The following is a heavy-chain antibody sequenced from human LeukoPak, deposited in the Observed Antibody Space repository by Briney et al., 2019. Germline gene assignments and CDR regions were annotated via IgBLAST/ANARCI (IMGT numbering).Heavy chain of an antibody. CDR2: TYYRSKWYN. CDR3: AGARSLRSWLLKPILRIGFDY. V-gene: IGHV6-1*01. CDR1: GDSVSSNSAA. J-gene: IGHJ4*02. D-gene: IGHD3-9*01. Sequence: SQTLSLTCAISGDSVSSNSAAWNWIRQSPSRGLEWLGRTYYRSKWYNDYAVSVKSRITINPDTSKNQFSLKLSSVTAADTAVYYCAGARSLRSWLLKPILRIGFDYWGQGTLVTVSS.